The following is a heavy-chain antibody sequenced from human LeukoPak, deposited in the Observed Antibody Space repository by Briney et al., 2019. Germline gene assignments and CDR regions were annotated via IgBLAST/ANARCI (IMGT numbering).Heavy chain of an antibody. D-gene: IGHD6-13*01. CDR3: ARGRVVAAAGTDGGLDY. J-gene: IGHJ4*02. V-gene: IGHV4-30-2*01. CDR1: GGSISSGGYY. Sequence: SETLSLTCAVSGGSISSGGYYWSWIRQPPGKGLEWIGYIYHSGSTYYNPSLKSRVTMSGDTSKNQFSLKLSSVTAADTAVYYCARGRVVAAAGTDGGLDYWGQGTLVTVSS. CDR2: IYHSGST.